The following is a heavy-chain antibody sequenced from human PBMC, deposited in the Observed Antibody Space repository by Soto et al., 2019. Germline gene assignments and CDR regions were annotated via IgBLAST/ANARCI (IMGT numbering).Heavy chain of an antibody. CDR3: ARDDFQFYYYDSSGYPAIGWFDP. V-gene: IGHV1-69*13. CDR2: IIPIFGTA. J-gene: IGHJ5*02. CDR1: VYTLSGYA. D-gene: IGHD3-22*01. Sequence: SLNVDRKSSVYTLSGYAISWVRQAHGQGLEWMGGIIPIFGTANYAQKFQGRVTITADESTSTAYMELSSLRSEDTAVYYCARDDFQFYYYDSSGYPAIGWFDPWGQGTLVTVSS.